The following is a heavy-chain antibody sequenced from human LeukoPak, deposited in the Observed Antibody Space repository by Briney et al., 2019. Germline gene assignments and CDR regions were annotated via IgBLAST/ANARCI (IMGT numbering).Heavy chain of an antibody. CDR1: GYTFTRHY. D-gene: IGHD6-6*01. Sequence: ASVKVSCKASGYTFTRHYMHWVRQAPGQGLEWMGMINPSGGSTRNTQKFQGRVTMTRDTSTTTVYMELSSLRSEDTAVYYCARDIGFTSSSFAFDIWGQGTMVTVPS. J-gene: IGHJ3*02. V-gene: IGHV1-46*01. CDR2: INPSGGST. CDR3: ARDIGFTSSSFAFDI.